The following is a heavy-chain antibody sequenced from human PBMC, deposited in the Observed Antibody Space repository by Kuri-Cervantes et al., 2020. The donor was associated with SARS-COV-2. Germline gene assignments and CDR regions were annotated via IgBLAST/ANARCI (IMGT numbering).Heavy chain of an antibody. D-gene: IGHD6-19*01. V-gene: IGHV3-52*01. J-gene: IGHJ5*02. Sequence: GESLKISCAASGFTFSSSWMHWVCQAPEKGLEWVADIKCDGSEKYYVDSVKGRLTISRDNAKNSLYLQVNSLRAEDMTVYYCMRGCGPNSIAVAGTINPNWFDPWGQGTLVTVSS. CDR3: MRGCGPNSIAVAGTINPNWFDP. CDR2: IKCDGSEK. CDR1: GFTFSSSW.